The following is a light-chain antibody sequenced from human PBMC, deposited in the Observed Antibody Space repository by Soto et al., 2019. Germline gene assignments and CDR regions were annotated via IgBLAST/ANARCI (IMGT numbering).Light chain of an antibody. CDR1: QSISSW. J-gene: IGKJ4*01. CDR2: DAS. Sequence: DIQMTQSPSTLSSSVGDRVTITCRASQSISSWLAWYQQKPGNAPKLLIYDASSLESGVPSRFSGSGSGTEITLTISSMQADDFATYYCQQYNSYSTLTFGGGTKVDIK. CDR3: QQYNSYSTLT. V-gene: IGKV1-5*01.